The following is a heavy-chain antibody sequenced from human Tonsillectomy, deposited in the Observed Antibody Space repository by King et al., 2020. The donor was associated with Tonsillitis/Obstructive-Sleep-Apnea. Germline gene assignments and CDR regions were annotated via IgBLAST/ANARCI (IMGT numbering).Heavy chain of an antibody. J-gene: IGHJ5*02. V-gene: IGHV1-2*02. CDR2: INPNSGGT. CDR1: GYTFTGYY. D-gene: IGHD4-17*01. CDR3: ARDQRLSGDYDWFDP. Sequence: VQLVESGAEVKKPGASVKVSCKVSGYTFTGYYMHWVRQAPGQGLEWMGWINPNSGGTNYAQKFQGRVTMTRDTSISTAYMELSRLRSDDTAVYYCARDQRLSGDYDWFDPWGQGTLVTVSS.